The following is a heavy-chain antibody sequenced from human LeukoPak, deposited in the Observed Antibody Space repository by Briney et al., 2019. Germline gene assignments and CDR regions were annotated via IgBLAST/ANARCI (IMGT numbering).Heavy chain of an antibody. V-gene: IGHV4-34*01. CDR3: ARMPLAGGFDY. CDR2: INHSGST. J-gene: IGHJ4*02. CDR1: GGSFSGYY. Sequence: PSETLSLTCAVYGGSFSGYYWSWIRQPPGKGLEWIGEINHSGSTNYNPSLKSRATISVDTSKNQFSLKLSSVTAADTAVYYCARMPLAGGFDYWGQGTLVTVSS. D-gene: IGHD3-16*01.